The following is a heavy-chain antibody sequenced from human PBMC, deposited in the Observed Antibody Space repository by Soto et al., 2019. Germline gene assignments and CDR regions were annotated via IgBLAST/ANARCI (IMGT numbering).Heavy chain of an antibody. Sequence: GGSLRLSCAASGFTVSSNYMSWVRQAPGKGLEWVSVIYSGGSTYYADSVKGRFTISRDNAKNSLYLQMNSLRAEDTAVYYCARDPPFLYSSGWYSYFQHWGQGTLVTVSS. CDR2: IYSGGST. J-gene: IGHJ1*01. D-gene: IGHD6-19*01. V-gene: IGHV3-66*01. CDR1: GFTVSSNY. CDR3: ARDPPFLYSSGWYSYFQH.